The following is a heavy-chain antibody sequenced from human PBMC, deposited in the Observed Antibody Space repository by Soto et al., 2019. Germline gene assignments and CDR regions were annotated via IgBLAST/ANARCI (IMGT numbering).Heavy chain of an antibody. J-gene: IGHJ4*02. CDR1: GYTFTSYY. D-gene: IGHD2-8*01. CDR3: ARLPNRYCTNGVCFDY. CDR2: INPSGGST. V-gene: IGHV1-46*03. Sequence: ASVKVSCKASGYTFTSYYMHWVRQAPGQGLEWMGIINPSGGSTSYAQKFQGRVTMTRDTSTSTVYMELSSLRSEDTAVYYCARLPNRYCTNGVCFDYWGQGTLVNVSS.